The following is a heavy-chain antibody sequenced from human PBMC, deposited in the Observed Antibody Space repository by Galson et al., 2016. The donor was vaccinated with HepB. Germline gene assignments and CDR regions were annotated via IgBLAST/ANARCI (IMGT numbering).Heavy chain of an antibody. CDR3: ASSVRGSGSPPGGY. J-gene: IGHJ4*02. CDR2: INSDGSST. CDR1: GFTFSTYG. Sequence: SLRLSCAASGFTFSTYGMHWVPQAPGKGLVWVSRINSDGSSTGFADSVKGRFTISRDNAKNTLYLQMNSLRAEDTAVYYCASSVRGSGSPPGGYWGQGTLVTVSS. D-gene: IGHD3-10*01. V-gene: IGHV3-74*01.